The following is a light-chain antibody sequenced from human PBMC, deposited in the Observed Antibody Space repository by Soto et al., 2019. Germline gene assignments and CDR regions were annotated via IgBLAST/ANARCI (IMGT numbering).Light chain of an antibody. J-gene: IGKJ1*01. Sequence: DIQMTQSPSTLSASVGDRVTITCRASQSITSWLAWYQQKPWKAPKDPICRASNLDSGVPSRFSGSGSGTEFTLTINSLQPDYFAPDYCQHYDSPSTFGQGTKVQIK. CDR3: QHYDSPST. V-gene: IGKV1-5*03. CDR1: QSITSW. CDR2: RAS.